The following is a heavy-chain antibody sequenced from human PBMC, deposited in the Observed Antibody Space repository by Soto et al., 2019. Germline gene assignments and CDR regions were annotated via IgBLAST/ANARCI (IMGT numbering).Heavy chain of an antibody. CDR1: GFTFSSYS. D-gene: IGHD1-26*01. V-gene: IGHV3-21*01. J-gene: IGHJ3*02. Sequence: GGSLRLSCAASGFTFSSYSMNWVRRAPGKGLEWVSSISSSSSYIYYADSVKGRFTISRDNAKNSLYLQMNSLRAEDTAVYYCARDMGKWELLGANAFDIWGQGTMVTVS. CDR3: ARDMGKWELLGANAFDI. CDR2: ISSSSSYI.